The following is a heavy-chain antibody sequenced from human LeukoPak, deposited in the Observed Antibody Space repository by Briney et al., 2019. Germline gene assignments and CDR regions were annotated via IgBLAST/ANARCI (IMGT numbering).Heavy chain of an antibody. Sequence: SETLSLTCAVYGGSFSGYYWSWIRQPPGKGLEWIGEINHSGSTNYNPSLKSRVTISVDTSRNQFSPKLSSVTAADTAVYYCARVRSVYYYDSSGYYNWRPNDAFDIWGQGTMVTVSS. J-gene: IGHJ3*02. CDR2: INHSGST. V-gene: IGHV4-34*01. D-gene: IGHD3-22*01. CDR3: ARVRSVYYYDSSGYYNWRPNDAFDI. CDR1: GGSFSGYY.